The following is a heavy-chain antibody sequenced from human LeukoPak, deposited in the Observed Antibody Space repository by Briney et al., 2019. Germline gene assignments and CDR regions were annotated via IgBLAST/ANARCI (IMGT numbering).Heavy chain of an antibody. V-gene: IGHV4-38-2*02. Sequence: SETLSLTCTVSGYSITSIYYWGWIGQPPGKGLEWIGSIHHSGDTAYNPSLKSRVTISVDTSKSQFSPKLSSVTAADTAVYYCARSYASSGLDHWGQGTLVTVSS. CDR1: GYSITSIYY. J-gene: IGHJ4*02. D-gene: IGHD3-16*01. CDR3: ARSYASSGLDH. CDR2: IHHSGDT.